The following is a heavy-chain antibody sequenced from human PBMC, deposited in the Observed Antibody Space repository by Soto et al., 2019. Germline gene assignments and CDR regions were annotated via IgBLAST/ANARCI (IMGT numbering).Heavy chain of an antibody. V-gene: IGHV4-34*01. J-gene: IGHJ4*02. CDR3: GRGWGRIFDY. Sequence: QVQLQQWGAGLLKPSETLSLTCAVYGGSFSGYYWNWIRQPPGKGLGWIGEINHSGSTNYNPSLKSLVTISVDTSKTQFSLKLSSVTAADTAVYYYGRGWGRIFDYWGQGSLVTVSS. CDR2: INHSGST. D-gene: IGHD7-27*01. CDR1: GGSFSGYY.